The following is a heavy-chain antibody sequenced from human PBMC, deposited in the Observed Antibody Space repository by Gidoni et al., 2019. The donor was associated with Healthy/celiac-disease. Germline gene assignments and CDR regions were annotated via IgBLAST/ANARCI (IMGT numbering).Heavy chain of an antibody. CDR1: GGSISSGGYY. Sequence: QVQLQESGPGLVKPSQTLSLTGTVAGGSISSGGYYWSWIRQHPGKGLEWIGYIYYSGSTYYNPSLKSRVTISVDTSKNQFSLKLSSVTAADTAVYYCARDGGGDSDAFDIWGQGTMVTVSS. D-gene: IGHD2-21*02. CDR3: ARDGGGDSDAFDI. J-gene: IGHJ3*02. CDR2: IYYSGST. V-gene: IGHV4-31*03.